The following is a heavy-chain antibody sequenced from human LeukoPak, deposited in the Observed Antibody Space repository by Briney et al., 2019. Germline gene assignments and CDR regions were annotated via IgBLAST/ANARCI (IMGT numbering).Heavy chain of an antibody. J-gene: IGHJ4*02. CDR2: IKQDGSEK. D-gene: IGHD3-22*01. V-gene: IGHV3-7*01. CDR3: ARDYYDSSGYYYFDY. Sequence: GGSLRLSCAASGFTFSSYWMSWVRQAPGKGLEWVANIKQDGSEKYYVDSVKGRFTISRDNAKNSLYLQMNSLRAEDTAVYYCARDYYDSSGYYYFDYWGQGTLVTVSS. CDR1: GFTFSSYW.